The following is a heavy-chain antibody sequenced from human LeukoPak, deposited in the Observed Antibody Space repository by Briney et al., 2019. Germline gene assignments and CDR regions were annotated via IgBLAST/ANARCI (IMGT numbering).Heavy chain of an antibody. Sequence: SETLSLTCTVSGGTISSYYWRWIRQPAGKGLEWIGRMYISGSNNYNPSLKSRVTMSVDTSKNHFSLTLSSVTAAETGVYFCARDYYGSGSFAFDIWGQGTMVTVSS. J-gene: IGHJ3*02. D-gene: IGHD3-10*01. CDR3: ARDYYGSGSFAFDI. V-gene: IGHV4-4*07. CDR2: MYISGSN. CDR1: GGTISSYY.